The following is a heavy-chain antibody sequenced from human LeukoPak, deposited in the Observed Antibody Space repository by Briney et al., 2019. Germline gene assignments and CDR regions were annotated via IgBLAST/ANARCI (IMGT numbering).Heavy chain of an antibody. CDR1: GGSISSSRYY. CDR2: IYYSGST. D-gene: IGHD3-3*01. Sequence: SETLSLTCTVSGGSISSSRYYWGWIRQPPGKGLEWIGSIYYSGSTYYNPSLKSRVTISVDTSKNQFSLKLSSVTAADTAVYYCARHGGPPFSYDFWSGYYTGPSYYYYYMDVWGKGTTVTVSS. J-gene: IGHJ6*03. V-gene: IGHV4-39*01. CDR3: ARHGGPPFSYDFWSGYYTGPSYYYYYMDV.